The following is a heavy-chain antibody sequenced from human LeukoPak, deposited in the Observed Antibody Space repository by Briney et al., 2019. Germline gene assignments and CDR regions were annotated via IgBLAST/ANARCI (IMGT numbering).Heavy chain of an antibody. D-gene: IGHD1-26*01. CDR3: ARDFEGSGSAEAFDI. V-gene: IGHV1-46*03. CDR1: GGTFSSYA. J-gene: IGHJ3*02. CDR2: INPSGGST. Sequence: ASVKVSCKASGGTFSSYAISWVRQAPGQGLEWMGIINPSGGSTSYAQKFQGRVTMTRDTSTSTVYMELSSLRSEDTAVYYCARDFEGSGSAEAFDIWGQGTMVTVSS.